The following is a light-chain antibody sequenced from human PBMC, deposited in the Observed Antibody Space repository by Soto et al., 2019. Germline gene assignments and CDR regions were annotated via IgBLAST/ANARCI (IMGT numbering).Light chain of an antibody. Sequence: VLTQPASVSASPGQSITISCTGGKNDIGSSDYVPWYQQHPGKAPKLIIYGVSNRPSGTSDRFSGSKSGNTASLTISGLQADDEADYYCSSSTSSNTMVFGGGTKVTVL. CDR3: SSSTSSNTMV. CDR1: KNDIGSSDY. V-gene: IGLV2-14*01. CDR2: GVS. J-gene: IGLJ3*02.